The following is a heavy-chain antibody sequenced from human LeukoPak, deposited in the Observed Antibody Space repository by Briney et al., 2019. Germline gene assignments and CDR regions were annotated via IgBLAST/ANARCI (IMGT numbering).Heavy chain of an antibody. CDR1: GGSISSYY. CDR3: ARGIFGVIINAFDI. CDR2: IYYSGST. Sequence: PSETLSLTCTVSGGSISSYYWSWIRQPPGKGLEWIGYIYYSGSTNYNPSLRSRVIISVDTSKNQFSLKLSSVTAADTAVYYCARGIFGVIINAFDIWLRGTMVTVSS. D-gene: IGHD3-3*01. J-gene: IGHJ3*02. V-gene: IGHV4-59*01.